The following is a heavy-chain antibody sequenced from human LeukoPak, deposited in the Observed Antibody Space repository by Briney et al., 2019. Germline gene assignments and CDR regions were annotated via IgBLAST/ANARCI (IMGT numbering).Heavy chain of an antibody. V-gene: IGHV3-7*05. CDR1: GFTIGDYW. Sequence: GGSLRLSCEASGFTIGDYWMTWVRQAPGKGLEGVANIKQDGSENHYVDSVKGRFTISRDNAKNSLYLQMNSLRAEDTAVYYCATYWRHFDWLLSDIWGLGTMVTVSS. D-gene: IGHD3-9*01. CDR3: ATYWRHFDWLLSDI. J-gene: IGHJ3*02. CDR2: IKQDGSEN.